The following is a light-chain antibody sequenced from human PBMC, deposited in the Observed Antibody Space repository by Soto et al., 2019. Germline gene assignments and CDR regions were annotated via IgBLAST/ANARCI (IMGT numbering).Light chain of an antibody. CDR3: QQRDNSFT. V-gene: IGKV3-11*01. J-gene: IGKJ5*01. Sequence: SVLTQSPATLSLSPGERDTLSCRSSQRINSNLAWYQQKPGLGPRLLIYGPSNRATGVPARFSGSGSGTDFSITISGLEPEDSAVYYCQQRDNSFTFGQGTRLEIK. CDR1: QRINSN. CDR2: GPS.